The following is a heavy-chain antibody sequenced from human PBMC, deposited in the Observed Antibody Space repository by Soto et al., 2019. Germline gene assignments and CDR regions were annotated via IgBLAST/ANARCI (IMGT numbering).Heavy chain of an antibody. D-gene: IGHD1-7*01. Sequence: QVQLVESGGGVVQPGRSLRLSCAASGFTFSSYGMHWVRQAPGKGLEWVAVISYDGSNKYYADSVKGRFTISRDNSKNTLYLQMNSLRAEDTAVYYCAKDLEGYNWNFYYYYYGMDVWGQGTTVTVSS. V-gene: IGHV3-30*18. CDR1: GFTFSSYG. CDR3: AKDLEGYNWNFYYYYYGMDV. J-gene: IGHJ6*02. CDR2: ISYDGSNK.